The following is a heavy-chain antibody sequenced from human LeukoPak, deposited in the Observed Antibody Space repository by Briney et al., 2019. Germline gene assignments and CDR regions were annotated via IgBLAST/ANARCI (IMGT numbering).Heavy chain of an antibody. CDR2: IYYSGST. V-gene: IGHV4-59*01. J-gene: IGHJ6*03. Sequence: SETPSLTCTVSGGSISSYYWSWIRQPPGKGLEWIGYIYYSGSTNYNPSLKSRVTISVDTSKNQFSLKLSSVTAADTAVYYCARGGGYSYGYHYYYMDVWGKGTTVTVSS. D-gene: IGHD5-18*01. CDR1: GGSISSYY. CDR3: ARGGGYSYGYHYYYMDV.